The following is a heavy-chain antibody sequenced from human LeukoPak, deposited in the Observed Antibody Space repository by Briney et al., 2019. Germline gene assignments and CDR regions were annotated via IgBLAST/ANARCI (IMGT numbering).Heavy chain of an antibody. D-gene: IGHD6-19*01. Sequence: GASVKVSCKASGGTFSSYTISWVRQAPGQGLEWMGGIIPIFVTANYAQKFQGRVTITTDASTSTAYMELSSLSSDDTAVYYCAGSPIAVAGTHYYYYYMDVWGKGTTVTVSS. J-gene: IGHJ6*03. V-gene: IGHV1-69*05. CDR1: GGTFSSYT. CDR3: AGSPIAVAGTHYYYYYMDV. CDR2: IIPIFVTA.